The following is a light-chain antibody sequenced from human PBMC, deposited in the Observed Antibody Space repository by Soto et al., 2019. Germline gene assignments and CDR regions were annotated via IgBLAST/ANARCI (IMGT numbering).Light chain of an antibody. J-gene: IGKJ1*01. CDR3: QQTYCSPRT. V-gene: IGKV1-12*01. CDR2: DAS. Sequence: DFTMWLSLATVSASVGDRVAIPCRASQNIRSRLAWFQQKPGKAPKLLIYDASSLQSGVPSRFSGSGSGTDFTLTIPCLQSEDFALYYYQQTYCSPRTFAQGTMVDI. CDR1: QNIRSR.